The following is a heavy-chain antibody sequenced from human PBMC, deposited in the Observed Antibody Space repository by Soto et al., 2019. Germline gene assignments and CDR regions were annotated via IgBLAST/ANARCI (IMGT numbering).Heavy chain of an antibody. CDR2: INPNSGGT. CDR1: GYTFTGYY. CDR3: ARGAAAAANWFDP. J-gene: IGHJ5*02. Sequence: ASVKVSCKASGYTFTGYYMHWVRQAPGQGLEWMGWINPNSGGTNCAQKFQGWVTMTRDTSISTAYMELSRLRSDDTAVYYCARGAAAAANWFDPWGQGTRVTVSS. V-gene: IGHV1-2*04. D-gene: IGHD6-13*01.